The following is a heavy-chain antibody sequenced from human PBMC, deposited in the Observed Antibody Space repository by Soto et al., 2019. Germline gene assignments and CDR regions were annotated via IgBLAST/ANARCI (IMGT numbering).Heavy chain of an antibody. V-gene: IGHV1-18*01. CDR3: AREYCSRTSCYFPDY. CDR1: GYTFTTYG. Sequence: QVQLVQSGAEVKEPGASVKVSCKASGYTFTTYGISWVRQAPGQWLEWMGWISPYNDNTKYAQEVQGRVTMTTDTSTTTAYMELTSLRSDDTALYYCAREYCSRTSCYFPDYWGQGTLVTVSS. J-gene: IGHJ4*02. CDR2: ISPYNDNT. D-gene: IGHD2-2*01.